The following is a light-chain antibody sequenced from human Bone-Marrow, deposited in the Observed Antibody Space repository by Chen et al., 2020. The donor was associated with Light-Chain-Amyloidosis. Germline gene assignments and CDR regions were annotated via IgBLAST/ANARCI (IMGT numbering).Light chain of an antibody. CDR1: NIGSTS. V-gene: IGLV3-21*02. CDR3: QVWDRSSDRPV. CDR2: DDS. J-gene: IGLJ3*02. Sequence: SYVLTQQSSVSVAPGQTATIACGGNNIGSTSEHWYQQTPGQAPLLVVYDDSDRPSGIPERLSGSNSGNTATLTISRVEAGDEADYYCQVWDRSSDRPVFGGGTKLTVL.